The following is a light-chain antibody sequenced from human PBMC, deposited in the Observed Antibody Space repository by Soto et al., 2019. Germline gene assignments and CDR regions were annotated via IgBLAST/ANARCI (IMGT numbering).Light chain of an antibody. V-gene: IGKV1-39*01. CDR3: QQRYSTPLT. Sequence: DIQMTQSPSSLSASVGDRVTITCRASQSISSYLNWYQQKPGKAPKLLIYTASSLQSGVPSRFSGSGSGTDFTLPISSLQPEDFATYYCQQRYSTPLTFGQGTKLEIK. CDR2: TAS. J-gene: IGKJ2*01. CDR1: QSISSY.